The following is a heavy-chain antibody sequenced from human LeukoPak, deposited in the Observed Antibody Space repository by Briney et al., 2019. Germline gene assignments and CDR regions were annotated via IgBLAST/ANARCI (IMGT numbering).Heavy chain of an antibody. CDR1: GGTLSSYA. Sequence: GASVKVSCKASGGTLSSYAISWVRQAPGQGLEWMGWMNPNSGNTGYAQKFQGRVTMTRNTSISTAYIELSSLRSEDTAVYYCARAGGYCGRISCPYYFDYWGQGSLVAVSS. V-gene: IGHV1-8*02. D-gene: IGHD2-15*01. J-gene: IGHJ4*02. CDR3: ARAGGYCGRISCPYYFDY. CDR2: MNPNSGNT.